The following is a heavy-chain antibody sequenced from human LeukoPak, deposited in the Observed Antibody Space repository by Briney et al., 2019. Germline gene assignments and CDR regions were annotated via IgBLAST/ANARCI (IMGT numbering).Heavy chain of an antibody. CDR2: IHYSGST. D-gene: IGHD5-12*01. Sequence: SETLSLTCTVSGGSISNFYWIWIRQPPGKGLEWIGNIHYSGSTNSNPSLESRVTISVNTSKNQFSLKLSSVTAADTAVYYCARVRIVATMYDAFDIWGPGTRVTVSS. CDR1: GGSISNFY. CDR3: ARVRIVATMYDAFDI. V-gene: IGHV4-59*01. J-gene: IGHJ3*02.